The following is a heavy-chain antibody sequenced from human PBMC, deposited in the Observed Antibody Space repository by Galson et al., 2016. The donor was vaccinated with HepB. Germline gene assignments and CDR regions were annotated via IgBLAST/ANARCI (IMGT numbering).Heavy chain of an antibody. D-gene: IGHD2-15*01. Sequence: SLRLSCAASGFTFSSYGMSWVRQAPGKGLEWVSAISGSGASTYYADSAKGRFTISRDNSENTVYLQMNSLGAEDTALCYCAKVLRVSGPDDYFDSWGQGTLVTVSS. J-gene: IGHJ4*02. CDR1: GFTFSSYG. CDR3: AKVLRVSGPDDYFDS. V-gene: IGHV3-23*01. CDR2: ISGSGAST.